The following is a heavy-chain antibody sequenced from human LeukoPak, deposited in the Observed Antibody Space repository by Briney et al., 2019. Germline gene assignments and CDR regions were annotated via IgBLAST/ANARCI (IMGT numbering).Heavy chain of an antibody. D-gene: IGHD2-2*01. V-gene: IGHV1-69*13. J-gene: IGHJ4*02. Sequence: ASVTVSCKASGGTFSIYAISWVRQAPGQGLEWMGGIIPIFGTANYAQKFQGRVTITADESTSTAYMELSSLRSEDTAVHYCARGDIVVVPGGPAYHFDYWGQGTLVTVSS. CDR3: ARGDIVVVPGGPAYHFDY. CDR1: GGTFSIYA. CDR2: IIPIFGTA.